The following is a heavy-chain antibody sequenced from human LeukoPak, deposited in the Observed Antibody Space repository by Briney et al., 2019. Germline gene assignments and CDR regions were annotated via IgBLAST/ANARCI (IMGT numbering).Heavy chain of an antibody. CDR2: ISYDGSNK. V-gene: IGHV3-30*18. CDR1: GFTFSSYG. D-gene: IGHD6-19*01. J-gene: IGHJ4*02. Sequence: PGGSLRLSCAASGFTFSSYGMHWVRQAPGKGLEWVAVISYDGSNKYYADSVKGRFTISRDNSKNTLYLQMNSLRAEDTAVYYCAKDPSGDSSGWCDYWGQGTLVTVSS. CDR3: AKDPSGDSSGWCDY.